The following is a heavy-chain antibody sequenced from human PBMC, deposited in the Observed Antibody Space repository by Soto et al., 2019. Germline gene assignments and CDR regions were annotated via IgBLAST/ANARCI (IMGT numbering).Heavy chain of an antibody. V-gene: IGHV5-51*01. CDR2: IYPGDSDA. CDR1: GYSFTNYW. CDR3: ARHGGPDARGHLDFDY. Sequence: GESLKISCHGSGYSFTNYWIGWVRQMPGKGLEWMGIIYPGDSDARYSPSFQGRVTMSADKSIRIAYLQWNSLKASDTAIYYCARHGGPDARGHLDFDYWGQGTLVTVS. D-gene: IGHD3-16*01. J-gene: IGHJ4*02.